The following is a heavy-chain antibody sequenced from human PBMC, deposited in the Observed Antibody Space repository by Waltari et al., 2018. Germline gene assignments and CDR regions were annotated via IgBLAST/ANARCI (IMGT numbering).Heavy chain of an antibody. CDR1: GASVANDHYF. CDR3: ASPPPTGGSGFDF. V-gene: IGHV4-39*07. Sequence: QLQLQESGPGLVKPSETLSLTCTVSGASVANDHYFWGWIRQTPGKGLEWIVTMYYTGTTYYNPYLQNRVAIALDTSKTQFSLKLNSVTAADTAVYYCASPPPTGGSGFDFWGPGTLVTVSS. J-gene: IGHJ4*02. CDR2: MYYTGTT. D-gene: IGHD3-16*01.